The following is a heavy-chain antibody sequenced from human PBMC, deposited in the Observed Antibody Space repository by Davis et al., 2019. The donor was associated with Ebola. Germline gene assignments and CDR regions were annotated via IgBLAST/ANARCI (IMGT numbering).Heavy chain of an antibody. CDR1: GFTFSSYW. V-gene: IGHV3-7*03. Sequence: GESLKISCAVSGFTFSSYWMNWVRQAPGKGLEWVAIIKQDGSEKYYVDSVKGRFTISRDNAKNSLFLQMDSLRAEDTAVYYCTRHPYSSSWYDYGMDVWGQGTTVTVSS. CDR3: TRHPYSSSWYDYGMDV. CDR2: IKQDGSEK. D-gene: IGHD6-13*01. J-gene: IGHJ6*02.